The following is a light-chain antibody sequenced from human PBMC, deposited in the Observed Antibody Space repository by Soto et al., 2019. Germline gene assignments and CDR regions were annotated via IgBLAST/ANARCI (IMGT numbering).Light chain of an antibody. CDR1: QSVSSSS. CDR2: GVS. J-gene: IGKJ1*01. CDR3: QQYGSSTMT. V-gene: IGKV3-20*01. Sequence: EIVLTQSPGTLSLSPGERATLSCRASQSVSSSSLAWYQQKPGQAPRLLIYGVSSRATGIPDRFSGSGSGTDGTLTISRLEPEDFAVYYCQQYGSSTMTFGQGTKVEIK.